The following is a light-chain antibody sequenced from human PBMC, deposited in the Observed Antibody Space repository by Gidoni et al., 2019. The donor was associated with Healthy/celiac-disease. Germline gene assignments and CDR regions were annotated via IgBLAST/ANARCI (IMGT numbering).Light chain of an antibody. CDR3: QQSYSTLTLT. CDR2: AAS. J-gene: IGKJ1*01. V-gene: IGKV1-39*01. CDR1: QSISSY. Sequence: DIQMTQSPSSLSASVGDRVTITCRASQSISSYLNWYQQKPGKAPKLLIYAASSLQSGVPSRFSGRGSGTDFTLTISSLQPEDFATYYCQQSYSTLTLTFGQGTKVEIK.